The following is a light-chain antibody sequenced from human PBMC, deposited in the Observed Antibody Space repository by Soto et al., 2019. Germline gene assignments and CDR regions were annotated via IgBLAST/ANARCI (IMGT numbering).Light chain of an antibody. CDR3: QQYAYSVYT. J-gene: IGKJ2*01. CDR2: GAS. V-gene: IGKV3-20*01. Sequence: ELVLTQSPATLSLSPGQRATLSCRASQSVNNDYLAWYQQKLGQAPRLLIYGASSRAPGIPDRFSGSGSGTDFTLTISRLEPEDLAVYYCQQYAYSVYTFGQGTKLEMK. CDR1: QSVNNDY.